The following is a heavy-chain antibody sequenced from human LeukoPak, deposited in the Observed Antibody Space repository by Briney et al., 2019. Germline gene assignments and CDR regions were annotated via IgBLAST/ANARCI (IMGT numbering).Heavy chain of an antibody. J-gene: IGHJ6*03. Sequence: GGSLRLSCVASGFTFSRYWMSWVRQAPGKGLEWVSGIGGSDGSTYYADSVRGRFTISRDNSKSTLYLQMNSLRAEDTALYYCAKHSSRLYSYMDVWGKGTTVTISS. CDR3: AKHSSRLYSYMDV. D-gene: IGHD4-11*01. CDR2: IGGSDGST. V-gene: IGHV3-23*01. CDR1: GFTFSRYW.